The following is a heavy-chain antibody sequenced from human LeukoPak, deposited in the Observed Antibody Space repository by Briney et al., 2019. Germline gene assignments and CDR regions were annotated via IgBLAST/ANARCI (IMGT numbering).Heavy chain of an antibody. CDR3: ARDICSSTSCYGTFDP. D-gene: IGHD2-2*01. V-gene: IGHV4-39*07. CDR1: GGSISSSSYY. Sequence: SETLSLTCTVSGGSISSSSYYWGWIRQPPGKGLEWIGSIYYSGSTYYNPSLKSRVTISVDTSKNQFSLKLSSVTAADTAVYYCARDICSSTSCYGTFDPWGQGTLVTVSS. CDR2: IYYSGST. J-gene: IGHJ5*02.